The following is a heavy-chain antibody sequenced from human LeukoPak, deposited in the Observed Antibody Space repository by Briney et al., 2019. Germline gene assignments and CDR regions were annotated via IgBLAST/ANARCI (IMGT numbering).Heavy chain of an antibody. V-gene: IGHV4-4*07. Sequence: SETLSLTCTVSGGSISGFYWSWIRQPAGKGLEWIGRMYTSGSTNYSPSLKSRVTMSVDTSKNQFSLTVTSVTAADTAVYYCARDRGGGIAVAGHYYYHGMDVWGQGTTVTVSS. CDR1: GGSISGFY. J-gene: IGHJ6*02. D-gene: IGHD6-13*01. CDR2: MYTSGST. CDR3: ARDRGGGIAVAGHYYYHGMDV.